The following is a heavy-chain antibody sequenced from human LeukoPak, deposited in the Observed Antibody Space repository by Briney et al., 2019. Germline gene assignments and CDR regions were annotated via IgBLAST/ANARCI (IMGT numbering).Heavy chain of an antibody. CDR1: GYTLTELS. V-gene: IGHV1-24*01. J-gene: IGHJ4*02. CDR3: ATSAYDSSGYYF. CDR2: FDPEDGET. Sequence: ASVKVSCKVSGYTLTELSMHWVRQAPGKGLEWMGGFDPEDGETIYAQKFQGGVTMTEDTSTDTAHMELSSLRSEDTAVYYCATSAYDSSGYYFWGQGTLVTVSS. D-gene: IGHD3-22*01.